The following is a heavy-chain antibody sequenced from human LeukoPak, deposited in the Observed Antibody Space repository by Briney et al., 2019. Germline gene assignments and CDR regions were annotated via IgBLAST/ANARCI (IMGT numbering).Heavy chain of an antibody. CDR2: ISSSRSYI. D-gene: IGHD3-22*01. CDR3: AREHSGGGNYYDSSGYYRSFDY. V-gene: IGHV3-21*01. CDR1: GFTFSSYS. Sequence: PGGSLRLSCAASGFTFSSYSMNWVRQAPGKGLEWVSYISSSRSYIYYADSVKGRFTISRDNAKNSLYLQMSSLRVEDTAVYYCAREHSGGGNYYDSSGYYRSFDYWGQGTPVTVSS. J-gene: IGHJ4*02.